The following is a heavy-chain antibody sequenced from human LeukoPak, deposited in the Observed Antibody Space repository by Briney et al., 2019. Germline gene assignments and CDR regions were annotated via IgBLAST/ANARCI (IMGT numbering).Heavy chain of an antibody. V-gene: IGHV4-59*12. J-gene: IGHJ4*02. CDR2: IYYSGST. Sequence: SETLSLTCTVSGGSISSYYWSWIRQPPGKGLEWIGSIYYSGSTYYNPSLKSRVTISVDTSKNQFSLKLSSVTAADTAAYYCARGRGYDPIDYWGQGTLVTVSS. CDR1: GGSISSYY. CDR3: ARGRGYDPIDY. D-gene: IGHD5-12*01.